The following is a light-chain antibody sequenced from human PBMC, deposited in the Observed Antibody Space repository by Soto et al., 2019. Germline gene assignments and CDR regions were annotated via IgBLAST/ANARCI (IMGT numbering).Light chain of an antibody. CDR2: DTS. J-gene: IGKJ2*02. CDR3: QQYDNWPPCT. Sequence: EIVMTQSPATLSVSPGERVTLSCRASQSVSRFLAWYQQRPGQAPRLLIYDTSTMATGVPARFSGSGSGTEFSLTISSLQSEDFAVYYCQQYDNWPPCTFGQGTKLEFK. V-gene: IGKV3-15*01. CDR1: QSVSRF.